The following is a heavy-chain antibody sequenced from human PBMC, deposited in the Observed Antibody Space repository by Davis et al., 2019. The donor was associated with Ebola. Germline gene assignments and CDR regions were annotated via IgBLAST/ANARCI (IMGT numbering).Heavy chain of an antibody. J-gene: IGHJ4*02. CDR1: GFTFSDYY. CDR2: ISGSGGST. CDR3: ANYGSGGPPYFDY. D-gene: IGHD3-10*01. V-gene: IGHV3-23*01. Sequence: PGGSLRLSCAASGFTFSDYYMSWIRQAPGKGLEWVSAISGSGGSTYYADSVKGRFTISRDNSKNTLYLQMNSLRAEDTAVYCCANYGSGGPPYFDYWGQGTLVTVSS.